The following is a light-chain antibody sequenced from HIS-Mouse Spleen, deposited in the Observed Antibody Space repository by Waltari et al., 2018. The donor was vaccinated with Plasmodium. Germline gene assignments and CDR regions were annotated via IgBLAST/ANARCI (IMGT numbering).Light chain of an antibody. J-gene: IGKJ4*01. CDR3: QQYGSSPLT. CDR1: QRVSSSY. CDR2: GAS. Sequence: IVLTQSPGTLSLSPGESATLSCRASQRVSSSYLAWYQQKPGQAPRLLIYGASSRATGIPDRFSGSGSGTDFTLTISRLEPEDFAVYYCQQYGSSPLTFGGGTKVEIK. V-gene: IGKV3-20*01.